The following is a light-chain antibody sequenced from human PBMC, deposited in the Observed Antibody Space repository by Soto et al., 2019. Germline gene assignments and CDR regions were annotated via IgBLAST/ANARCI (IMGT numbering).Light chain of an antibody. J-gene: IGKJ1*01. CDR2: GAS. CDR1: QSVSSN. Sequence: EIVMTQSPATLSVSPGERATLSCRASQSVSSNLAWYQLKPGQAPRLLIYGASTRATGIPARFSGSGSGTEFTLTISSLQSEDFAVYYCQQYHHWPWTFGQGTKLDIK. V-gene: IGKV3-15*01. CDR3: QQYHHWPWT.